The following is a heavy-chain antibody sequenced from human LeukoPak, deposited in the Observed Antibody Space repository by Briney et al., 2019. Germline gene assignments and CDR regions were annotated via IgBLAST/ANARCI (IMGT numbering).Heavy chain of an antibody. D-gene: IGHD6-13*01. CDR3: AFPGIAAAGRRLGFDY. J-gene: IGHJ4*02. CDR1: GFTFSNYA. Sequence: QPGGSLRLSCAASGFTFSNYAMSWVRQAPGEGLEWVSVISGGGDSTYYADSVKGRFTISRDNSKNTLYLQMNSLSAEDTAVYYCAFPGIAAAGRRLGFDYWGRGTLVTVSS. CDR2: ISGGGDST. V-gene: IGHV3-23*01.